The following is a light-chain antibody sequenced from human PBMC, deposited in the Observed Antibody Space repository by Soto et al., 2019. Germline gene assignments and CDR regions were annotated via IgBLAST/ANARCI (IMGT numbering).Light chain of an antibody. CDR3: QSYDSSLSGYVV. J-gene: IGLJ2*01. CDR2: GNS. V-gene: IGLV1-40*01. CDR1: SSNIGAGYD. Sequence: QSVLTQPPSVSGAPGQRVTISCTGSSSNIGAGYDVHWYQQLPGTAPKLLIYGNSNRPSGVPDRFSGSKSVTSASLAITGLQAEDEADYYCQSYDSSLSGYVVFGGGTKLTV.